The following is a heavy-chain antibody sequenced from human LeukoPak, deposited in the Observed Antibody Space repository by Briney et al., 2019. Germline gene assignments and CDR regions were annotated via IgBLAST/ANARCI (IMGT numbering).Heavy chain of an antibody. D-gene: IGHD3-22*01. CDR3: ARGRYYYDSSGYYYFDY. J-gene: IGHJ4*02. CDR2: ISAYNGNT. CDR1: GYTFTSYG. Sequence: GASVKVSCKASGYTFTSYGISWVRQAPGQGLEWMGWISAYNGNTNYAQKLQGRVTMTRDTSTSTVYMELSSLRSEDTAVYYCARGRYYYDSSGYYYFDYWGQGALVTVSS. V-gene: IGHV1-18*01.